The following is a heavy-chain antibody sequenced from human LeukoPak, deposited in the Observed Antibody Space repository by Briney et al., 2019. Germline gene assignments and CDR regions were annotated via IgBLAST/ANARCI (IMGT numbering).Heavy chain of an antibody. CDR2: IYPGDSDT. V-gene: IGHV5-51*01. CDR3: ARGYCSSTSCCYFDY. CDR1: GYSFTSYW. J-gene: IGHJ4*02. D-gene: IGHD2-2*01. Sequence: GESLKISCKGSGYSFTSYWIGWVRQMPGKGLEWMGIIYPGDSDTRYSPSFQGQVTISADKSISTAYLQWSSPKASDTAMYYCARGYCSSTSCCYFDYWGQGTLVTVSS.